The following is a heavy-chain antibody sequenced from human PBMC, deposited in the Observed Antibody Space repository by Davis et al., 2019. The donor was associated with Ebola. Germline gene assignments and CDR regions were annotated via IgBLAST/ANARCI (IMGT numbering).Heavy chain of an antibody. Sequence: GESLKISCAASGFTFSSYAMSWVRQAPGKGLEWVSAISGSGGSTYYADSVKGRFTISRDNSKNTLYLQMNSLRAEDTAVYYCAKDSGPIWGLFDYWGQGTLVTVSS. J-gene: IGHJ4*02. CDR2: ISGSGGST. V-gene: IGHV3-23*01. CDR1: GFTFSSYA. CDR3: AKDSGPIWGLFDY. D-gene: IGHD3-16*01.